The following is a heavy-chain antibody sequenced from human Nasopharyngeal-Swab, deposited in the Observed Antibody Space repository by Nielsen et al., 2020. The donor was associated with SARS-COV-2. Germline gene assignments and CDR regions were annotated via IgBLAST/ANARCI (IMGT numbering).Heavy chain of an antibody. CDR3: ARFPYSSGWGFDY. CDR2: INHSGST. J-gene: IGHJ4*02. CDR1: GGSFSGYY. V-gene: IGHV4-34*01. Sequence: SETLSLTCAVYGGSFSGYYWSWIRQPPGKGLGWIGEINHSGSTNYNPSLKSRVTISVDTSKNQFSLKLSSVTAADTAVYYCARFPYSSGWGFDYWGQGTLVTVSS. D-gene: IGHD6-19*01.